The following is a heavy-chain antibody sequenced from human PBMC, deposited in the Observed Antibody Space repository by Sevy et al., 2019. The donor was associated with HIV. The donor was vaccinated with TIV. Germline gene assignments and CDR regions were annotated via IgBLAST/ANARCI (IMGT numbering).Heavy chain of an antibody. CDR2: IRGKNYGGTT. J-gene: IGHJ4*02. CDR1: GFTFGNYA. Sequence: GGSLRLSCVTSGFTFGNYAMSWFRQAPGKGLEWVGFIRGKNYGGTTDYAASVKGRFTISRDDSYSIAYLQMNSLKTEDTALYYCARGFFDHCSTSSCYVFDYWGQGTLVTVSS. D-gene: IGHD2-2*01. V-gene: IGHV3-49*03. CDR3: ARGFFDHCSTSSCYVFDY.